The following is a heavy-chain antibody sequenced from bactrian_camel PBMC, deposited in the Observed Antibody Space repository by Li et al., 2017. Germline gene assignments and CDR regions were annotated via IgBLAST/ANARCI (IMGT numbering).Heavy chain of an antibody. J-gene: IGHJ6*01. V-gene: IGHV3S9*01. D-gene: IGHD5*01. Sequence: QVQLVESGGGSVRPGGSLRLSCSISRITTSYWCMGWVRQAPGQDREGVASIDNHGYTGYSDSAKGRFTMTLDTAEQTVHLLMDNLKPEDSAMYYCAAVRSRYVCRDNPSTGEFAYWGQGTQVTVS. CDR3: AAVRSRYVCRDNPSTGEFAY. CDR2: IDNHGYT. CDR1: RITTSYWC.